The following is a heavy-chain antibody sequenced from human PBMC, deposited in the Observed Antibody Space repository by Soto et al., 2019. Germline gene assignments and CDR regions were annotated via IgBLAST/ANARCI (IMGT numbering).Heavy chain of an antibody. D-gene: IGHD2-15*01. J-gene: IGHJ6*02. Sequence: QVQLVQSGAEVKKPGSSVKVSCKAPGGTFSTDAISWVRQAPGQGLEWMGGVIPIFGTPKYAQKFQGRVTITADESTSTGYMELRSLRSEDTAVYYCARSQGGSSSLDIYYYYYYGRDVWGQGTTVTVSS. CDR3: ARSQGGSSSLDIYYYYYYGRDV. V-gene: IGHV1-69*01. CDR2: VIPIFGTP. CDR1: GGTFSTDA.